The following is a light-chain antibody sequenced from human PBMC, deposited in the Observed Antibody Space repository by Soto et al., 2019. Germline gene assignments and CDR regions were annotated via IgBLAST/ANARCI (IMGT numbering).Light chain of an antibody. V-gene: IGKV3-11*01. CDR1: QSVSSF. CDR3: QQRINWPLT. Sequence: EIVLTQSPATLSLSPGERATLSCRASQSVSSFLSWYQQKPGQAPRLLIYDASNRATGIPTRFSGSGSGTDFTLTISSLEPEDLAVYYCQQRINWPLTFGGGTKVEI. J-gene: IGKJ4*01. CDR2: DAS.